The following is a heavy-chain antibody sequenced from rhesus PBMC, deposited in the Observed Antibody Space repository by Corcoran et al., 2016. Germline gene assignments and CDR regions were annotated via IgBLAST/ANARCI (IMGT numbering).Heavy chain of an antibody. CDR1: GFTFSSYW. J-gene: IGHJ4*01. Sequence: EVQLVESGGGLAKPGGSLRLSCAASGFTFSSYWMNWVRQTPGKGLEWISAINSGGGSTYYADSVKGRFTSSRDNSNNTLSLQMNSLRAEDKAVYYCAKGEGWTPNGYYWGQGVLVTVSS. V-gene: IGHV3S42*01. CDR2: INSGGGST. D-gene: IGHD3-34*01. CDR3: AKGEGWTPNGYY.